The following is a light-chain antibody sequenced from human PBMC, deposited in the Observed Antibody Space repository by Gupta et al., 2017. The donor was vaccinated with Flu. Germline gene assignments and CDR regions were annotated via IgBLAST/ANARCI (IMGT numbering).Light chain of an antibody. V-gene: IGKV3-20*01. J-gene: IGKJ5*01. CDR1: QSVSSSY. CDR2: GAS. CDR3: QLDGSEPSKT. Sequence: EIVLTQSPGTLSLSPGERATLSCRASQSVSSSYLAWYKQKPGQAPRLLIYGASSRATGIPDRFSRSGYGTDFTLTMSRREPEDFAVYYCQLDGSEPSKTFGQGTRMEIK.